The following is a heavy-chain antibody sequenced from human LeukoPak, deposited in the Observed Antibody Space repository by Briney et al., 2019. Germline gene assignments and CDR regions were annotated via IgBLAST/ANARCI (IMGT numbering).Heavy chain of an antibody. Sequence: PSETLSLTCAVYGGSFSGYYWSWIRQPPGKGLEWIGEINHSGSTNYNPSLKSRVTISVDTSKNQFSLKLSSVTAADTAVYYCARPRYSSGWYYFDYWGQGTLVTVSS. CDR3: ARPRYSSGWYYFDY. CDR1: GGSFSGYY. J-gene: IGHJ4*02. V-gene: IGHV4-34*01. CDR2: INHSGST. D-gene: IGHD6-19*01.